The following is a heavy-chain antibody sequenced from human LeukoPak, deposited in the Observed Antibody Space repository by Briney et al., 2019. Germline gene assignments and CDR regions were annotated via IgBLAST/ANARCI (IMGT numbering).Heavy chain of an antibody. CDR3: ARDYYDFWSGNYYYYYMDV. CDR2: INHSGST. V-gene: IGHV4-34*01. J-gene: IGHJ6*03. CDR1: GGSFSGYY. Sequence: SETLSLTCAVYGGSFSGYYWSWIRQPPGKGLEWIGEINHSGSTNYNPSLKSRVTISVDTSKNQFSLKLSSVTAADTAVYYCARDYYDFWSGNYYYYYMDVWGKGTTVTVSS. D-gene: IGHD3-3*01.